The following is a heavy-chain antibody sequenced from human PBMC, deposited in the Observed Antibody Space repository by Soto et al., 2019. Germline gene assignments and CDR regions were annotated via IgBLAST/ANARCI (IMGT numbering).Heavy chain of an antibody. J-gene: IGHJ4*02. V-gene: IGHV3-48*02. Sequence: GGSLRLSFAASGFTFSSYSMNWVRQAPGKGLEWVSYISSSSTIYYADSVKGLFTISRDNAKNSLYLQMNRLRDEDTAVYYCARPWGPYINYHLNXWGQVTPVTVSX. D-gene: IGHD4-4*01. CDR2: ISSSSTI. CDR1: GFTFSSYS. CDR3: ARPWGPYINYHLNX.